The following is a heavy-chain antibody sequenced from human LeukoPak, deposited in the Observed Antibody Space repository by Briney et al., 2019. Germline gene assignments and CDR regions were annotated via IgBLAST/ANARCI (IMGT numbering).Heavy chain of an antibody. D-gene: IGHD3-3*01. Sequence: GASVKVSCKASGYTFTSYGISWVRQAPGQGLEWMGWINPNSGGTNYAQKFQGRVTMTRDTSISTAYMELSRLRSDDTAVYYCARGPLMYYDFWSGSRQIDYWGQGTLVTVSS. CDR3: ARGPLMYYDFWSGSRQIDY. V-gene: IGHV1-2*02. CDR1: GYTFTSYG. CDR2: INPNSGGT. J-gene: IGHJ4*02.